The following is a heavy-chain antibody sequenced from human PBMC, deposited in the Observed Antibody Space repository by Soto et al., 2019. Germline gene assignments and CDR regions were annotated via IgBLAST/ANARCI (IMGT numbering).Heavy chain of an antibody. CDR3: AKGRHGSGSYYNSYYGMDV. CDR2: IYWDDDK. D-gene: IGHD3-10*01. CDR1: GFSLSTSGVG. V-gene: IGHV2-5*02. Sequence: SGPTLVNPTQTLTLTCTFSGFSLSTSGVGVGWIRQPPGKALEWLALIYWDDDKRYSPSLKSRLTITKDTSKNQVVLTMTNMDPVDTAVYYCAKGRHGSGSYYNSYYGMDVWGQGTTVTVSS. J-gene: IGHJ6*02.